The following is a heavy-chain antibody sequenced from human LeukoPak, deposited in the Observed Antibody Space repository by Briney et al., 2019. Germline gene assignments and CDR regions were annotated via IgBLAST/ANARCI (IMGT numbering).Heavy chain of an antibody. Sequence: AASVKVSCTASEFTFTSSAMQWVRQARGQRLEWIGWIVVGSGNTNYAQKFQERVTITRDMSTSTAYIGLSSLRSEDTAVYYCAASRGAAEYYYYGMDVWGQGTTVTVSS. CDR3: AASRGAAEYYYYGMDV. J-gene: IGHJ6*02. V-gene: IGHV1-58*02. D-gene: IGHD2-15*01. CDR1: EFTFTSSA. CDR2: IVVGSGNT.